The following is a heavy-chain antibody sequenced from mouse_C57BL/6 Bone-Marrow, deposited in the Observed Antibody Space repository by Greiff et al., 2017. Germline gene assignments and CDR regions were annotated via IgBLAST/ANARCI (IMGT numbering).Heavy chain of an antibody. V-gene: IGHV1-15*01. CDR3: TEYGSSFDY. CDR1: GYTFTDYE. Sequence: QVQLQQSGAELVRPGASVTLSCKAPGYTFTDYEMHWVKQTPVHGLEWIGAIDPETGGTAYNQKFKGKAILTADKSSSTAYMELRSLTSEDSAVYYCTEYGSSFDYWGQGTTLTVSS. CDR2: IDPETGGT. J-gene: IGHJ2*01. D-gene: IGHD1-1*01.